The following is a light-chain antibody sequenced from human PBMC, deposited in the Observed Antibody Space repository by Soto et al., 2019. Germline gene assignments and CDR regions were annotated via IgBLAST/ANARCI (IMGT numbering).Light chain of an antibody. Sequence: EIVLTQSPGTLSLSPGERATLSCRASQSVSSSYLAWYQQKPGQAPRLLIYGASSRATGIPDRFSGSGSGTEFPLTIRSLGPEDLAVYYWQQYGSSSWTFGQGTKVEIK. V-gene: IGKV3-20*01. J-gene: IGKJ1*01. CDR1: QSVSSSY. CDR3: QQYGSSSWT. CDR2: GAS.